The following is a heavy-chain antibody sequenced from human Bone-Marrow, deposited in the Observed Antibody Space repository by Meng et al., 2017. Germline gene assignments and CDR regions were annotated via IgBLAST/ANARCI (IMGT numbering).Heavy chain of an antibody. V-gene: IGHV1-69*13. CDR1: GGTFSSYA. Sequence: SVKVSCKASGGTFSSYAISWVRQAPGQGLEWMGGIIPIFGTANYAQKFQGRVTITADESTSTAYMELSSLRSEDTAVYYCAREGYDYVWRSYYFDCWGQGTLVTVSS. CDR2: IIPIFGTA. D-gene: IGHD3-16*01. CDR3: AREGYDYVWRSYYFDC. J-gene: IGHJ4*02.